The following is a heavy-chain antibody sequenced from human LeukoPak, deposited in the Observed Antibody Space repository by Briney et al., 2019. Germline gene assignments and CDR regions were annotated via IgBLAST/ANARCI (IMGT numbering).Heavy chain of an antibody. J-gene: IGHJ2*01. Sequence: SETLSLTCTVSGGSISSYYWSWIRQPPGKGLEWIGYIYYSGSTNYNPSLKSRVTISVDTSKNQFSLKLSSVTAADTAVYYCARVTTVTTYDWYFDLWGRGTLVTVSS. CDR1: GGSISSYY. CDR3: ARVTTVTTYDWYFDL. D-gene: IGHD4-17*01. CDR2: IYYSGST. V-gene: IGHV4-59*01.